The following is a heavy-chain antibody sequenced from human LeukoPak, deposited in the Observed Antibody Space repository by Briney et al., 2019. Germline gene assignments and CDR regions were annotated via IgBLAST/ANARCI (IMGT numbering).Heavy chain of an antibody. V-gene: IGHV3-15*01. J-gene: IGHJ4*02. Sequence: GGSLRLSCAASGFTFSNAWMSWVRQAPGKGLEWVGRIKSKTDGGTTDYAAPVKGRFTISRDDSKNTLYLQMNSLKTEDTAVYFCAKSAFYDRLYFDSWGQGTLVTVSS. D-gene: IGHD2/OR15-2a*01. CDR2: IKSKTDGGTT. CDR1: GFTFSNAW. CDR3: AKSAFYDRLYFDS.